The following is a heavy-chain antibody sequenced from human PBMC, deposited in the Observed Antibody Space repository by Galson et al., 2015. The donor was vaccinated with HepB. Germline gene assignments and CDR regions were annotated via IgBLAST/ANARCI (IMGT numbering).Heavy chain of an antibody. CDR3: ASPLLGGYSKSWATYFDD. Sequence: SLRLSCAASGFTFSSFNMNWVRQAPGKGLEWVSSISSSSSHTHYADSVKGRFTISRDNAKNSLYLQMDSLTVEDTAVYYCASPLLGGYSKSWATYFDDWGQGTLVTVSS. CDR2: ISSSSSHT. V-gene: IGHV3-21*01. J-gene: IGHJ4*02. D-gene: IGHD6-13*01. CDR1: GFTFSSFN.